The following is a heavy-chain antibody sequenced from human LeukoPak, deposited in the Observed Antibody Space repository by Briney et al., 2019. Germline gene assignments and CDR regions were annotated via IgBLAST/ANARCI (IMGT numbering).Heavy chain of an antibody. CDR1: GFTFSSYA. CDR3: AKWGMVRGVNFDY. J-gene: IGHJ4*02. D-gene: IGHD3-10*01. Sequence: EAGGSLRLSCAASGFTFSSYAMSWVRQAPGKGLEWVSAISGSGGSTYYADSVKGRFTISRDNSKNTLYLQMNSLRAEDAAVYYCAKWGMVRGVNFDYWGQGTLVTVSS. CDR2: ISGSGGST. V-gene: IGHV3-23*01.